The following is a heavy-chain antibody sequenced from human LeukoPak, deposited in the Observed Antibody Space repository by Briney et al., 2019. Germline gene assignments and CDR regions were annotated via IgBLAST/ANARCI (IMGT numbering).Heavy chain of an antibody. J-gene: IGHJ4*02. Sequence: SETLSLTCTVSGGSISSYYWTWIRQPPGKGLEWIGYIDYTGSTSYNPSLKSRVTISVDTSKNQFSLKLSSVTAADTAVYYCAARGPRSIAARPDYWGQGTLVTVSS. D-gene: IGHD6-6*01. V-gene: IGHV4-59*08. CDR3: AARGPRSIAARPDY. CDR1: GGSISSYY. CDR2: IDYTGST.